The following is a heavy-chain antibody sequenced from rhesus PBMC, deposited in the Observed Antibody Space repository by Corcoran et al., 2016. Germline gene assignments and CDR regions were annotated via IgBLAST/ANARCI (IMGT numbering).Heavy chain of an antibody. V-gene: IGHV4-122*02. D-gene: IGHD6-13*01. J-gene: IGHJ2*01. CDR2: ITYSGST. CDR3: ARSSSWFNWYFDL. Sequence: QVQLEESGPVLVKPSETLSLACAVSGGSLRRAYYYLSWIRQPPGKGLEWIGYITYSGSTSYNPSLKSRVTISRDTSKNQFSLKLSSVTAADTAVYYCARSSSWFNWYFDLWGPGTPITISS. CDR1: GGSLRRAYYY.